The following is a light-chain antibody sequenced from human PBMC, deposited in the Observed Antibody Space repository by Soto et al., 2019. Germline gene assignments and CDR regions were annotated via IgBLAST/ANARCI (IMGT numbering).Light chain of an antibody. CDR3: QQFSSYPLT. CDR2: GVS. J-gene: IGKJ4*01. CDR1: QSVIGRQ. Sequence: EIVFTHSPGTLSLSPGERATLSCRASQSVIGRQLAWYQHKPGQAPRLLMFGVSNRATGIPDRFSGGGSGTDFTLTISRLEPEDFAVYYCQQFSSYPLTFGGGTKVDI. V-gene: IGKV3-20*01.